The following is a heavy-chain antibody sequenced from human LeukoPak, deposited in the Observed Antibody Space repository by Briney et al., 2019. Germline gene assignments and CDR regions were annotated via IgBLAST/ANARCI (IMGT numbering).Heavy chain of an antibody. J-gene: IGHJ4*02. D-gene: IGHD6-25*01. CDR3: ANLYSSVDY. Sequence: GGSLRLSCAASGFTFSKYAMSWVRQAPGKGLEWVSTISESGDTTYDADSVKGRFTISRDNAKNSLYLQMNSLRAEDTALYYCANLYSSVDYWGQGTLVTVSS. CDR1: GFTFSKYA. CDR2: ISESGDTT. V-gene: IGHV3-23*01.